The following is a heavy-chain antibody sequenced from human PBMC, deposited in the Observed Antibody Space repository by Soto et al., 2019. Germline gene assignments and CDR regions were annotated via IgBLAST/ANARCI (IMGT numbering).Heavy chain of an antibody. CDR3: ARDATTGYPLY. CDR1: GFTFSDYT. D-gene: IGHD3-9*01. V-gene: IGHV3-49*03. Sequence: PGGSLRLSCTASGFTFSDYTMNWFRQAPGKGLEWLGVTRSKPHGGTTQYAASVRGRFTISRDDSKSIAYLQMNSLKTEDTAVYYCARDATTGYPLYWGQGTLVTVSS. CDR2: TRSKPHGGTT. J-gene: IGHJ4*02.